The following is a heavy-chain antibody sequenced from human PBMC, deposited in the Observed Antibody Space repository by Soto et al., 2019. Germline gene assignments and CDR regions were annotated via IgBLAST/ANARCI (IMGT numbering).Heavy chain of an antibody. V-gene: IGHV4-59*08. CDR1: GASVSSHH. CDR2: DYSDSA. CDR3: AAYRRGEGGRGY. J-gene: IGHJ4*02. D-gene: IGHD6-19*01. Sequence: QVQLQESGPGVVKPSETLSLTCTVSGASVSSHHWTWIRQPPGKGLEWIGDYSDSASYSPSLKSLVTISADTSKNPFSLNLSSVTAADTAVYYCAAYRRGEGGRGYWGQGTLVTVSS.